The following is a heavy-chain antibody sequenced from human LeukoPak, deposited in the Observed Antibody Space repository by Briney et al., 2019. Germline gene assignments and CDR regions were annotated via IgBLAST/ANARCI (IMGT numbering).Heavy chain of an antibody. CDR2: IYTSGST. J-gene: IGHJ4*02. Sequence: SETLSLTCTVSDDSIHNHIWNWIRQPAGKGLEWIGRIYTSGSTNYNPSLKSRVTISVDTSKNQFSLKLSSVTAADTAVYYCARGSTDCGGDCYFFDYWGQGTLVTVSS. V-gene: IGHV4-4*07. CDR3: ARGSTDCGGDCYFFDY. D-gene: IGHD2-21*01. CDR1: DDSIHNHI.